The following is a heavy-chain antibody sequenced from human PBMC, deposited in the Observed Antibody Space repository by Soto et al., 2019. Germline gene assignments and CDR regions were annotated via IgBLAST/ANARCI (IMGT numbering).Heavy chain of an antibody. D-gene: IGHD1-1*01. V-gene: IGHV1-2*02. J-gene: IGHJ4*02. CDR2: INPNSGGT. CDR3: ARERGIDTTRIFDF. CDR1: GYTFTGYY. Sequence: ASVKVSCKASGYTFTGYYFHWVRQAPGQGLEWMGWINPNSGGTNYAQKFQGRVTMTRDTSINTVYMELSGLRSDDTAVYFCARERGIDTTRIFDFWGQGTLVTVSS.